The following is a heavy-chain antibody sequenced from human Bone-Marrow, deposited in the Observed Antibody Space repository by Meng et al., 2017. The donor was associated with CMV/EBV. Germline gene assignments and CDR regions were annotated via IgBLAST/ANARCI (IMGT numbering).Heavy chain of an antibody. V-gene: IGHV1-2*02. Sequence: ASVKVSCKASGYTFTGYYMHWVRQAPGQGLEWMGWINPNTGGTNYAQKFQGRVTMTRDTSISTAYMELSRLRSDDTAVYYCSRVKHCSSTSCYLLISTWLHHWGQGTLVTVSS. J-gene: IGHJ1*01. CDR3: SRVKHCSSTSCYLLISTWLHH. CDR1: GYTFTGYY. CDR2: INPNTGGT. D-gene: IGHD2-2*01.